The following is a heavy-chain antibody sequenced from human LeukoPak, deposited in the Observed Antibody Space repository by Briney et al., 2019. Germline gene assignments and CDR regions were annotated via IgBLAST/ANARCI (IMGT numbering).Heavy chain of an antibody. Sequence: GASVKVSCKASGYSFTNFDINWVGQATGQGLEWMGWMNPNSGNKGYAQKFQGRVTMTMNTSITTAYMELSSLRSEDTAVYYCARGPQWRGDYYYMDVWGRGTTVTVSS. J-gene: IGHJ6*03. V-gene: IGHV1-8*01. CDR1: GYSFTNFD. CDR3: ARGPQWRGDYYYMDV. CDR2: MNPNSGNK. D-gene: IGHD6-19*01.